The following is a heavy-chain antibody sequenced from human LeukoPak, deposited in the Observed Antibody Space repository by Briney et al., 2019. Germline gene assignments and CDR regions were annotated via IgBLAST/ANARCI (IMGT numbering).Heavy chain of an antibody. V-gene: IGHV3-7*01. Sequence: HTGGSLRLSCAASALTLSNHWMIWVRQAPGKGLEWVATIKPDGSQKYYVDSVRGRFTISRDNAKNSLYLQMNSLRAEDTAVYYTFTSMGYWGQGTLVTVSS. CDR2: IKPDGSQK. J-gene: IGHJ4*02. CDR1: ALTLSNHW. D-gene: IGHD2-8*01. CDR3: FTSMGY.